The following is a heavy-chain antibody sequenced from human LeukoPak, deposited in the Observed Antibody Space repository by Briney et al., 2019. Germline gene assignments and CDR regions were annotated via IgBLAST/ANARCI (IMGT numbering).Heavy chain of an antibody. CDR2: ITHSGST. J-gene: IGHJ5*02. CDR1: GGSFSGYY. V-gene: IGHV4-34*01. Sequence: SETLSLTCAVYGGSFSGYYRSWIRQPPGKGLEWIGEITHSGSTNYNPSLKSRVTISVDTSKNQFSLKLSSVTAADTAVYYCACMIVDNWFDPWGQGTLVTVSS. CDR3: ACMIVDNWFDP. D-gene: IGHD3-22*01.